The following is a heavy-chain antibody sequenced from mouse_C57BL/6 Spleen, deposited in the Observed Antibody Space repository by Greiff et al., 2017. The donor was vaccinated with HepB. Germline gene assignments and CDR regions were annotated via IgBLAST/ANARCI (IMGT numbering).Heavy chain of an antibody. CDR1: GFTFSDYY. CDR2: ISNGGGST. CDR3: ARHGDYGYDGHWYFDV. V-gene: IGHV5-12*01. Sequence: EVMLVESGGGLVQPGGSLKLSCAASGFTFSDYYMYWVRQTPEKRLEWVAYISNGGGSTYYPDTVKGRFTISRDNAKNTLYLQMSRLKSEDTAMYYCARHGDYGYDGHWYFDVWGTGTTVTVSS. J-gene: IGHJ1*03. D-gene: IGHD2-2*01.